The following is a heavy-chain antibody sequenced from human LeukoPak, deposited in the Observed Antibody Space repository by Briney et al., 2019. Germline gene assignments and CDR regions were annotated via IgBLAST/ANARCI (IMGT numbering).Heavy chain of an antibody. V-gene: IGHV4-34*01. J-gene: IGHJ4*02. CDR1: GGSFSGYY. Sequence: SETLSLTCAVYGGSFSGYYWSWIRQPPGKGLEWIGEINHSGSTNYNPSLKSRVTISVDTSKNQFSLKLSSVTAADAAVYYCARGGPGALDYWGQGTLVTVSS. CDR2: INHSGST. CDR3: ARGGPGALDY. D-gene: IGHD7-27*01.